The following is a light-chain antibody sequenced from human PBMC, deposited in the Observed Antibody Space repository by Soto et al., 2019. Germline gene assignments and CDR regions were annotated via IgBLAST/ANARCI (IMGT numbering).Light chain of an antibody. CDR2: GAS. Sequence: EIVLTQSPGTLSLSPGERATLSCRASQSVSITYLAWYQQKPGQAPRLLIYGASSRATGIPDRFSGSGSGSVFALTISRLEPEDFAVYYCQHYGSLVLTFGGGTKVEIK. V-gene: IGKV3-20*01. CDR1: QSVSITY. J-gene: IGKJ4*01. CDR3: QHYGSLVLT.